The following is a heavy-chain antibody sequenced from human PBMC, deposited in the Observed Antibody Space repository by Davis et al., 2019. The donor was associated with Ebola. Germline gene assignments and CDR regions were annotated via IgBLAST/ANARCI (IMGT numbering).Heavy chain of an antibody. CDR2: ISAYNGNT. V-gene: IGHV1-18*01. CDR3: ARDWGMVAAAGCFDP. Sequence: ASVKVSCKASGYTFTSYGISWVRQAPGQGLEWMGWISAYNGNTNYAQKLQGRVTMTTDTSTSTAYMELRGLRSDDTAVYYCARDWGMVAAAGCFDPWGQGTLVTVSS. J-gene: IGHJ5*02. D-gene: IGHD6-13*01. CDR1: GYTFTSYG.